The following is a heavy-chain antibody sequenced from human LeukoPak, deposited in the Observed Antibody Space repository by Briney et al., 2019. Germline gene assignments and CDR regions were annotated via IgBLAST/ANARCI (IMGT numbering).Heavy chain of an antibody. CDR3: ASIPSPYYYYMDV. CDR1: GFTFSSYG. J-gene: IGHJ6*03. CDR2: ISYDGSNK. D-gene: IGHD2-21*01. Sequence: GGSLRLSCAASGFTFSSYGMHWVRQAPGKGLEWVAVISYDGSNKYYADSVKGRFTISRDNSKNTLFLHMNSLRAEDTAMYYCASIPSPYYYYMDVWGKGTTVTVSS. V-gene: IGHV3-30*03.